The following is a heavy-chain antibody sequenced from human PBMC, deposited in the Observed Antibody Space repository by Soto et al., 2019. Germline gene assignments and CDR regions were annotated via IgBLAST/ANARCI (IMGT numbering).Heavy chain of an antibody. V-gene: IGHV1-69*01. J-gene: IGHJ5*02. CDR3: AGGLVRGNWNYEVNWFDP. CDR1: GGTFSSYA. Sequence: QVQLVQSGAEVKKPGSSVKVSCKASGGTFSSYAISWVRQAPGQGLEWMGGIIPIFGTPNYAQKFQDRVTITADESTSTAYMELTSLRSEDTAVYYCAGGLVRGNWNYEVNWFDPWGQGTLVTVSA. D-gene: IGHD1-7*01. CDR2: IIPIFGTP.